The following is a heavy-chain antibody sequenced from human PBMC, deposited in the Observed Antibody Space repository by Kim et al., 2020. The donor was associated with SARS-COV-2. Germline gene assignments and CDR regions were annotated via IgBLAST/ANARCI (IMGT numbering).Heavy chain of an antibody. CDR1: GFTFSSYG. J-gene: IGHJ6*02. V-gene: IGHV3-33*06. CDR2: IWYDGSNK. CDR3: AKEQFLESQSNSGYYYYGMDV. D-gene: IGHD3-22*01. Sequence: GGSLRLSCAASGFTFSSYGMHWVRQAPGKGLEWVAVIWYDGSNKYYADSVKGRFTISRDNSKNTLYLQMNSLRAEDTAVYYCAKEQFLESQSNSGYYYYGMDVWGQGTTVTVSS.